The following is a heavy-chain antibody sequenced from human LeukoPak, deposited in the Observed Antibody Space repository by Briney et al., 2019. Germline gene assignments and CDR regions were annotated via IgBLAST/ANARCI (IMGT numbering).Heavy chain of an antibody. CDR1: GFTFSSYA. D-gene: IGHD5-12*01. J-gene: IGHJ2*01. CDR3: AKWRSIVATSYFDL. CDR2: ISGSGGST. Sequence: PAGSLRLSCAASGFTFSSYAMSWVRQAPGKGLEWVSAISGSGGSTYYADSVKGRFTISRDNSKNTLYLQMNSLRTADTAVYYCAKWRSIVATSYFDLWGRGTLVTVSS. V-gene: IGHV3-23*01.